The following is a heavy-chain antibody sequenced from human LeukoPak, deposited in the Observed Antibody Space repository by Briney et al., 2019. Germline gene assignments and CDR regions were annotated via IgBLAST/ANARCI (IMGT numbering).Heavy chain of an antibody. CDR3: ARSTGKHGYSYGYGGHFDY. J-gene: IGHJ4*02. D-gene: IGHD5-18*01. CDR1: GFTFSSYW. Sequence: GGSLRLSCAASGFTFSSYWMHWVRQAPGKGLVWVSRINSDGSSTSYTDSVKGRFTISRDNAKNTLYLQMNSLRAEDTAVYYCARSTGKHGYSYGYGGHFDYWGQGTLVTVSS. CDR2: INSDGSST. V-gene: IGHV3-74*01.